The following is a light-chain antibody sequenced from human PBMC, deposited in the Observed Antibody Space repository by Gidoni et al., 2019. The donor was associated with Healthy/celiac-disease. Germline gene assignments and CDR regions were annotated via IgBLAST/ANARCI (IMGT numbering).Light chain of an antibody. J-gene: IGKJ1*01. CDR2: AAS. Sequence: DIQMTQSPSSLSASVGDRVTITCRASQGISNYLAWYQQKPGKVPKLLIYAASTLQSGVPSRFSGSGSGTDFTLSISSLQPEDVSAYYCQKYNSAPWTFGQGTKVEIK. CDR1: QGISNY. V-gene: IGKV1-27*01. CDR3: QKYNSAPWT.